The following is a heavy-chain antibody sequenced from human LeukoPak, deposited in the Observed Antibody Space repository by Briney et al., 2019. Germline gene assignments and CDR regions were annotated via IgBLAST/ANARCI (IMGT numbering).Heavy chain of an antibody. Sequence: GGSLRLSCAASGFTFSSYGMSWVRQAPGKGLEWVSVISGSGGRTYYADSVKGRFTISRDNAKNSLYLQMNSLRAEDTAVYYCARGVVDFDWLWESDYWGQGTLVTVSS. V-gene: IGHV3-23*01. CDR2: ISGSGGRT. CDR3: ARGVVDFDWLWESDY. J-gene: IGHJ4*02. D-gene: IGHD3-9*01. CDR1: GFTFSSYG.